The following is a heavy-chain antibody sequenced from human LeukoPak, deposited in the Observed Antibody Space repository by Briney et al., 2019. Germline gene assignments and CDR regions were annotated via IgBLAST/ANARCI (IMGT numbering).Heavy chain of an antibody. CDR1: GFSVNINN. V-gene: IGHV3-66*02. Sequence: GVSLRFSYAASGFSVNINNMSWFRQAPEKGLEWVSVIYSGGSTYYADSVKGRFTIYRDNSKNTLYLQMNSLRAEDTAVYYCARGQNTAWTYCGQGTLVTVSS. CDR3: ARGQNTAWTY. D-gene: IGHD3/OR15-3a*01. CDR2: IYSGGST. J-gene: IGHJ4*02.